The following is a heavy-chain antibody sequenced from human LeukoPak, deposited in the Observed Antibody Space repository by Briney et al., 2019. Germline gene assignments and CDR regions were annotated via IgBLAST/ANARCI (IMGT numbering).Heavy chain of an antibody. CDR3: ARERYFDRDMDV. Sequence: ASVKVSCKASGYIFTGYYMHWVRQAPGQGLEWMGWINPNSGGTNYAQKFQGRVTMTRDTSISTAYMELSRLRSDDTAVYYCARERYFDRDMDVWGKGTTVTVSS. D-gene: IGHD3-9*01. CDR1: GYIFTGYY. CDR2: INPNSGGT. J-gene: IGHJ6*03. V-gene: IGHV1-2*02.